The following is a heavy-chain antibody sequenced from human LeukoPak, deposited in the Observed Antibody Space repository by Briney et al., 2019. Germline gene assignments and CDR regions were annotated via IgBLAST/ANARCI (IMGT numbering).Heavy chain of an antibody. Sequence: GGSLRLSCAASGFTFSSYCMNWVRQAPGKGLEWVSDISSSSSTIYYADSVKGRFTISRDNAKNSLYLQMKSLRAEDTAVYYCARDWIRGVPYYCGQGTLVTVSS. CDR3: ARDWIRGVPYY. CDR2: ISSSSSTI. V-gene: IGHV3-48*01. J-gene: IGHJ4*02. CDR1: GFTFSSYC. D-gene: IGHD3-10*01.